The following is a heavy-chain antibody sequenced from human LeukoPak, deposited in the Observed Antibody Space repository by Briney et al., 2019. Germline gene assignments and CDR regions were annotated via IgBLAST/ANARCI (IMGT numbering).Heavy chain of an antibody. CDR3: AREMTNFDY. Sequence: GGSLRLSCAASGFTFSSYAMHWVRQAPGKGLEWVAVISYDGSNKYYADSVKGRFTISRDNSKNTLYLQMNSLRAEDTAVYYCAREMTNFDYWGQGTLVTVSS. CDR1: GFTFSSYA. CDR2: ISYDGSNK. J-gene: IGHJ4*02. V-gene: IGHV3-30-3*01.